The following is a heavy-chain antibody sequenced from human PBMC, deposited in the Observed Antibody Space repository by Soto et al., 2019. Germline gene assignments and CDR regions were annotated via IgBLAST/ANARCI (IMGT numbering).Heavy chain of an antibody. J-gene: IGHJ6*02. Sequence: QVQLVESGGGVVQPGRSLRLSCAASGFTFSSYGMHWVRQAPGKGLEWVAVIWYDGSNKYYADSVKGRFTISRDNSNNTLYLQMNSLRAEDTAVYYCARGRRGVTRDYYYGMDVWGQGTTVTVSS. CDR1: GFTFSSYG. CDR3: ARGRRGVTRDYYYGMDV. D-gene: IGHD3-10*01. V-gene: IGHV3-33*01. CDR2: IWYDGSNK.